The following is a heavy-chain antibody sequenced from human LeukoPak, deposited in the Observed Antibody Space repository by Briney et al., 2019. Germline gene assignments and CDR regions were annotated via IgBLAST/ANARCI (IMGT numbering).Heavy chain of an antibody. V-gene: IGHV3-21*01. CDR1: GFTFASYT. CDR3: ARDQPPGRAVAGTDAFDI. Sequence: PGGSLRLSCAASGFTFASYTMNWVRQAPGKGLEWVSSISSSSSYIYNADSVKGRFTISRDNAKNTLYLQMISLRAEDTAVYYCARDQPPGRAVAGTDAFDIWGQGTMVTVSS. J-gene: IGHJ3*02. D-gene: IGHD6-19*01. CDR2: ISSSSSYI.